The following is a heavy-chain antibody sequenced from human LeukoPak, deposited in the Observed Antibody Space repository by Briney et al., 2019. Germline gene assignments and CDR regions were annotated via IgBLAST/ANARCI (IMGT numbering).Heavy chain of an antibody. CDR3: ARGIAAAGTKEDWFDP. Sequence: MASETLSLTCTVSGGSISSYYWSWIRQPPGKGLEWIGYIYYRGSTNYNPSLKSRVTISVDTSKNQFSLKLSSVTAADTAVYYCARGIAAAGTKEDWFDPWGQGTLVTVSS. J-gene: IGHJ5*02. V-gene: IGHV4-59*01. CDR2: IYYRGST. D-gene: IGHD6-13*01. CDR1: GGSISSYY.